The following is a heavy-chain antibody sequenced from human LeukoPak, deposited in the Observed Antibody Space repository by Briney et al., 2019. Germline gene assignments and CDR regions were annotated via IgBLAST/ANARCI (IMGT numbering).Heavy chain of an antibody. V-gene: IGHV1-18*01. CDR2: ISAFNGDT. Sequence: ASVKVSCKASGYTFTSYGISWVRQAPGQGLEWMGWISAFNGDTNYAQKLQGRVTMTTDTSTSTAYMELRSLRSDDTAVYYSARGQMGLYYFDYWGQGTLVTVSS. D-gene: IGHD3-22*01. CDR1: GYTFTSYG. CDR3: ARGQMGLYYFDY. J-gene: IGHJ4*02.